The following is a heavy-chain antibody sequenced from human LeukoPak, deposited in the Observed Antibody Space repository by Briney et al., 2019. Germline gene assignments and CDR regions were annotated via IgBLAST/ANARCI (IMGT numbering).Heavy chain of an antibody. CDR1: GFTFSSYS. V-gene: IGHV3-21*01. J-gene: IGHJ6*02. Sequence: GGSLRLSCAAAGFTFSSYSMNWVRQAPGKGLEWVSYISSSSSYKYYADSVKGRFTISRDNGKNSLYLQMNSLRAEDTAVYYCAGYSSSWYVVDYYYGMDVWGQGTTVTVS. CDR2: ISSSSSYK. D-gene: IGHD6-13*01. CDR3: AGYSSSWYVVDYYYGMDV.